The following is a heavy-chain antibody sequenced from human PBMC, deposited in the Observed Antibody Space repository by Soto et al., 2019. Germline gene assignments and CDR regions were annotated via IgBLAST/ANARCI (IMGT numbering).Heavy chain of an antibody. J-gene: IGHJ4*02. V-gene: IGHV4-39*02. D-gene: IGHD2-21*01. CDR3: ARDYGGEIIHY. CDR2: IYYSEST. Sequence: QLQLQESGPGLVKPSETLSLTCTVSGGSICSSSYYWGWIRQPTGKGLEWIGSIYYSESTYYNPSLKSRITLSVDTSTNQFSLKPSAVTAADTAVYYCARDYGGEIIHYWGQGTLVTVSS. CDR1: GGSICSSSYY.